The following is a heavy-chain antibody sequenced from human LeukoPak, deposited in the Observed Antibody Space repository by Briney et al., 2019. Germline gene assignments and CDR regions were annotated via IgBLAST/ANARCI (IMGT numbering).Heavy chain of an antibody. J-gene: IGHJ4*02. D-gene: IGHD3-22*01. CDR2: IYHSGRT. V-gene: IGHV4-38-2*02. Sequence: SETLSLTCGVSGYSISRGYYWGWIRQPPGKGLEWIGSIYHSGRTYYNSSLKSRVTISVDTSKNQFSLKPNSVTAADTAVYYCAREDYDTSGYYRPYWGQGTLVTVAS. CDR1: GYSISRGYY. CDR3: AREDYDTSGYYRPY.